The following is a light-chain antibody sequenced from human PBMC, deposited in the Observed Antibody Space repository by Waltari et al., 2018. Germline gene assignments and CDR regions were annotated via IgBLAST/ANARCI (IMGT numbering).Light chain of an antibody. CDR1: SSDIGRFNF. Sequence: QSALTQPASMSGSPGQSITISCTGTSSDIGRFNFFSWYQQHPGTAPKLILYKVSNRPSGVSNRFSGSKSGSTASLTISGLQAEDEADYYCCSFTSTLEVFGGGTKLTVL. V-gene: IGLV2-14*03. CDR3: CSFTSTLEV. CDR2: KVS. J-gene: IGLJ2*01.